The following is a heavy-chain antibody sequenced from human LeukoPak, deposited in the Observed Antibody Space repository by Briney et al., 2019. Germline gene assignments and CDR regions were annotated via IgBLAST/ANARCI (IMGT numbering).Heavy chain of an antibody. J-gene: IGHJ5*02. V-gene: IGHV1-2*04. CDR3: ARGRAARHWFDP. D-gene: IGHD6-6*01. Sequence: ASVKVSCKASGYTFTGYYMHWVRQAPGQGLEWMGWINPNSGGTNYAQKFQGWVTMTRDTSISTAYMELSSLRSEDTAVYYCARGRAARHWFDPWGQGTLVTVSS. CDR2: INPNSGGT. CDR1: GYTFTGYY.